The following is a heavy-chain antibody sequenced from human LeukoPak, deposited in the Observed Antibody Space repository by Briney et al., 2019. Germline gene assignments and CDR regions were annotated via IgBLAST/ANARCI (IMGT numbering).Heavy chain of an antibody. Sequence: SETLSLTCTVSGGSINYYYWMWIRQPPGKGLEWIGYIYHSGTTNYNPSLKSRVTISVDTSKSQFSLKLSSVTAADTAIYYCARNIVGPRQVDYWGQGTLVTVSS. CDR3: ARNIVGPRQVDY. V-gene: IGHV4-59*01. D-gene: IGHD1-26*01. J-gene: IGHJ4*02. CDR2: IYHSGTT. CDR1: GGSINYYY.